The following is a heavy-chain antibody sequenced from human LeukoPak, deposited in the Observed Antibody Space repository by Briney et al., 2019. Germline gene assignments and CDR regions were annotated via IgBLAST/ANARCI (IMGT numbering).Heavy chain of an antibody. Sequence: ASVKVSCKASGGTFSSYAISWVRQAPGQGLEWMGGIIPIFGTANYAQKFQGRVTITADESTSTAYMELSSLRSDDTAVYYCARESVVSTLKWPKNRPPDYWGQGTLVTVSS. V-gene: IGHV1-69*13. J-gene: IGHJ4*02. CDR3: ARESVVSTLKWPKNRPPDY. D-gene: IGHD2-2*01. CDR1: GGTFSSYA. CDR2: IIPIFGTA.